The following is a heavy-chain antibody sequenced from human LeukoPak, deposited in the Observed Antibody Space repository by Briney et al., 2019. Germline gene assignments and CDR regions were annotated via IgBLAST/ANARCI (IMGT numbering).Heavy chain of an antibody. V-gene: IGHV3-23*01. CDR2: IGSSGRTT. Sequence: GGSLRLSCAASGFIFSNYGMSWVRQAPGKGLEWVSAIGSSGRTTYYADSVKGRFTISRDNSKNTLYLQMNSLRAEDTAVYYCAKIVAGLGYWGQGTLVTVSS. CDR1: GFIFSNYG. CDR3: AKIVAGLGY. D-gene: IGHD2-15*01. J-gene: IGHJ4*02.